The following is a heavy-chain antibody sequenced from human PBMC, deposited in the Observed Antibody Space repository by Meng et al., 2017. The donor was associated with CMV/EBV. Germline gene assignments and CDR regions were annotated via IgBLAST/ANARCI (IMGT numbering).Heavy chain of an antibody. Sequence: VQHEEPGPGRGKATETLSLTVTVCEGSRISYYWSLIRPAARKGREWIGCIDTRNTTNYNPSLKRRVTRSVDTSKNQFSLKLSSETAADTAVYYCARDSSGWYPHFDYWGQGTLVTVSS. V-gene: IGHV4-4*07. J-gene: IGHJ4*02. D-gene: IGHD6-19*01. CDR2: IDTRNTT. CDR3: ARDSSGWYPHFDY. CDR1: EGSRISYY.